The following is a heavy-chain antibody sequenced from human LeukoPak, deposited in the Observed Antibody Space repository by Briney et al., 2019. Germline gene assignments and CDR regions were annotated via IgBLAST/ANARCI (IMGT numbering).Heavy chain of an antibody. D-gene: IGHD4-17*01. V-gene: IGHV3-33*06. J-gene: IGHJ4*02. CDR3: AKDSNDNGDYNYFDF. CDR2: VWHDGSKT. CDR1: GFTFSGCH. Sequence: PGRSLKLSCAASGFTFSGCHIHWVRQAPGKGLEWVALVWHDGSKTYYADPVKGRFTVSRDNSKNTLFLQMNSLRAEDTGVYYCAKDSNDNGDYNYFDFWGQGTLVTVSS.